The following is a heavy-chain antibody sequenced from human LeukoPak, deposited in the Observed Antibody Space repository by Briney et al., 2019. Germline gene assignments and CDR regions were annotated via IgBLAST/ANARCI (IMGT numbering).Heavy chain of an antibody. J-gene: IGHJ4*02. Sequence: SETLSLTCTVSGGSISSSSYYWGWIRQPSGKGLEWIGSIYYSGSTYYNPSLKSRVTISVDTSKNQFSLKLSSVTAADTAVYYCASIVVVTPPTLDYWGQGTLVTVSS. D-gene: IGHD2-21*02. CDR3: ASIVVVTPPTLDY. V-gene: IGHV4-39*01. CDR2: IYYSGST. CDR1: GGSISSSSYY.